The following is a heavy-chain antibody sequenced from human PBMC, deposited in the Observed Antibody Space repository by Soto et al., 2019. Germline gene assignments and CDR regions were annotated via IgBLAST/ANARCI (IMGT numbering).Heavy chain of an antibody. CDR2: IYYSGST. V-gene: IGHV4-31*02. D-gene: IGHD4-4*01. J-gene: IGHJ5*02. Sequence: SETLSLTWPVSGVSISRGGYYWSWHSQHPGKGLEWIGYIYYSGSTYYNPSLKSRVTISVDTSKNQFSLKLSSVTAADTAVYYCARFIGLQNWFDPWGQGTLVTVS. CDR3: ARFIGLQNWFDP. CDR1: GVSISRGGYY.